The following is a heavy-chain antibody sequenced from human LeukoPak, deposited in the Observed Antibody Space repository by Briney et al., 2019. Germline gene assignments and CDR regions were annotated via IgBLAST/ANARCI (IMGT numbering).Heavy chain of an antibody. Sequence: NPSETLSLTCTVSGGSISSYHWSWIRQPPGKGLEWIGYIFYTGSTNYNPSLKSRVTISVDTSKNQFSLRLSSVTAADTAVYYCARRFYCSSTSCPYGMDVWGQGTTVTVSS. J-gene: IGHJ6*02. D-gene: IGHD2-2*01. CDR1: GGSISSYH. V-gene: IGHV4-59*01. CDR3: ARRFYCSSTSCPYGMDV. CDR2: IFYTGST.